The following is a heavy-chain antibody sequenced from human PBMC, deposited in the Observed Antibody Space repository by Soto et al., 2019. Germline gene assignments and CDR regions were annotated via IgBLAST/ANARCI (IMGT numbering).Heavy chain of an antibody. CDR2: INHSGST. V-gene: IGHV4-34*01. Sequence: SETLSVTCAVYGGSFSGYYWSWIRQPPGKGLEWIGEINHSGSTNYNPSLKSRVTISVDTPKNQFSLKLSSVTAADTAVYYCARGEGYCSSTSCYWVLHYFDYWGQGTLVTVSS. CDR1: GGSFSGYY. D-gene: IGHD2-2*01. J-gene: IGHJ4*02. CDR3: ARGEGYCSSTSCYWVLHYFDY.